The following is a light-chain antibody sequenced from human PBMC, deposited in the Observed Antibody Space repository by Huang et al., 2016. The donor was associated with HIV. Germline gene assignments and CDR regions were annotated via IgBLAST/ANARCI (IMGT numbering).Light chain of an antibody. CDR1: QNVNTD. V-gene: IGKV3-15*01. Sequence: EVVITQSPAILSVSPGERATLSCRASQNVNTDLSWYKHNPGQSPRPLSSGASTRATGIPARFSGNGSETEFTLTISSLQSEDFAIYYCQQYNNWPPLTFGGGTKVEIK. J-gene: IGKJ4*01. CDR3: QQYNNWPPLT. CDR2: GAS.